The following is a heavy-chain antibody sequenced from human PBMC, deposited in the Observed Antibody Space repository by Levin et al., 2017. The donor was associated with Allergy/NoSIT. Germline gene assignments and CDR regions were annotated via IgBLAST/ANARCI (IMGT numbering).Heavy chain of an antibody. D-gene: IGHD6-19*01. CDR3: ARDDTEPRSSGWFGYYFDY. CDR1: GFTFSSYS. J-gene: IGHJ4*02. Sequence: GGSLRLSCAASGFTFSSYSMNWVRQAPGKGLEWVSSISSSSSYIYYADSVKGRFTISRDNAKNSLYLQMNSLRAEDTAVYYCARDDTEPRSSGWFGYYFDYWGQGTLVTVSS. V-gene: IGHV3-21*01. CDR2: ISSSSSYI.